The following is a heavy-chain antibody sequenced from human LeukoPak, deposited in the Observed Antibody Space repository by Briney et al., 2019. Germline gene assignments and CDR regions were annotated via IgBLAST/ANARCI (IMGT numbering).Heavy chain of an antibody. J-gene: IGHJ4*02. CDR1: AFTFSSYD. CDR2: ISGSRRTI. CDR3: ARVRTFDY. Sequence: GGSLRLSCAASAFTFSSYDMNWVRQAPGKGLEWVSYISGSRRTIYYADSVKGRFTISRDNAKNSLYLQMNSLRDEDTAVYYCARVRTFDYWGQGARVTVS. V-gene: IGHV3-48*02.